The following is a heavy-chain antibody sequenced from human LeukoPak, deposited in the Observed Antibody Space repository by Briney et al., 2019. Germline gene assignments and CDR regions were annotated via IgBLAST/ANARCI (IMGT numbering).Heavy chain of an antibody. CDR3: ARGPGPGVAAAGTKSRFDP. Sequence: SETLSLTCTVSGGSVSNSHYYWGWLRQPPGKGLEWIGSVYYNGNAYYNPSLRSRVTISVDTSKNQFSLKLTSVTAADTAVFYCARGPGPGVAAAGTKSRFDPWGQGTLVTVSS. J-gene: IGHJ5*02. CDR2: VYYNGNA. D-gene: IGHD6-13*01. V-gene: IGHV4-39*07. CDR1: GGSVSNSHYY.